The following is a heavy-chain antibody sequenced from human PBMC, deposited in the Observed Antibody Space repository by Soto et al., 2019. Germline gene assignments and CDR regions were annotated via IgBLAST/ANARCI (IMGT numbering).Heavy chain of an antibody. D-gene: IGHD3-10*01. CDR2: ISYDGKNI. Sequence: GGSLRLSCAASGFSLDSYAMHWVRQAPGEGREWLAVISYDGKNIYYADSVKGRFTISKDNSKNTLYLRLTSLTVEDTATYSCARDYGALPADRFQFWGQGTLVTVSS. CDR1: GFSLDSYA. V-gene: IGHV3-30*03. J-gene: IGHJ1*01. CDR3: ARDYGALPADRFQF.